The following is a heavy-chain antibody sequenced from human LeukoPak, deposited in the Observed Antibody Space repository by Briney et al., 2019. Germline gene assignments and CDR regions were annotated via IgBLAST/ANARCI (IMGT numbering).Heavy chain of an antibody. CDR3: AKDQSPHCSGDRCYAVDC. V-gene: IGHV3-73*01. D-gene: IGHD2-15*01. Sequence: GGSLKLSCAASGFTFDACDMHWVRQASGKGLEWVGRITGKTNNYATAYAASLKGRFAISRDNSKNTLYLQMNSLRGEDTAIYFCAKDQSPHCSGDRCYAVDCWGQGTLVTVSS. CDR2: ITGKTNNYAT. CDR1: GFTFDACD. J-gene: IGHJ4*02.